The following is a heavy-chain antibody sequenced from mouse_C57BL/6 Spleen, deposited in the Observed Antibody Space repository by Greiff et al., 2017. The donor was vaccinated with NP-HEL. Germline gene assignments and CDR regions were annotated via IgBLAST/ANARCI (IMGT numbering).Heavy chain of an antibody. V-gene: IGHV5-17*01. CDR1: GFTFSDYG. CDR2: ISSGSSTI. D-gene: IGHD5-1-1*01. CDR3: ARDTPDAMDY. Sequence: EVNLVESGGGLVKPGGSLKLSCAASGFTFSDYGMHWVRQAPEKGLEWVAYISSGSSTIYYADTVKGRFTISSDNAKNTLFLQMTSLRSDDTAMYYCARDTPDAMDYWGQGTSVTVSS. J-gene: IGHJ4*01.